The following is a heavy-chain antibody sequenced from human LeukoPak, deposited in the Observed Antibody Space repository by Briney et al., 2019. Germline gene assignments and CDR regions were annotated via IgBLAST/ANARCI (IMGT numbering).Heavy chain of an antibody. CDR2: IFYSGNT. V-gene: IGHV4-30-4*01. Sequence: SQTLSLTCTVSGGSISCGDYYWSWIRQPPGKGLKWIGYIFYSGNTYYNPSLKSRAPISVDTSKNRFSLKLSSVTAADTAVYYCARGSGWYVGYVWFDPWGQGTLVTVSS. CDR1: GGSISCGDYY. CDR3: ARGSGWYVGYVWFDP. J-gene: IGHJ5*02. D-gene: IGHD6-19*01.